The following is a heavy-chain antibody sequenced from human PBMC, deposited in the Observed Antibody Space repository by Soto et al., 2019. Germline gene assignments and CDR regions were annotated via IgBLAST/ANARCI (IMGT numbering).Heavy chain of an antibody. V-gene: IGHV3-23*01. CDR2: ISGSGGST. CDR1: GFTFSSYA. D-gene: IGHD2-2*01. CDR3: ARTASTRLVPVEFYYYYGMDV. J-gene: IGHJ6*02. Sequence: GGSLRLSCAASGFTFSSYAMSWVRQAPGKGLEWASAISGSGGSTYYADSVKGRFTISRDNSKNTLYLQMNSLRAEDTAVYYCARTASTRLVPVEFYYYYGMDVWAQGTTVTVSS.